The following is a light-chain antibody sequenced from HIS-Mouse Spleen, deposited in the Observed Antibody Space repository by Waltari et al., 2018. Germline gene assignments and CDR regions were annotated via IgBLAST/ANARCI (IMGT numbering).Light chain of an antibody. V-gene: IGLV2-14*01. CDR1: SSDVGGYNY. CDR3: SSYTSSSTLYVV. CDR2: EVT. J-gene: IGLJ2*01. Sequence: QSALTQPASVSGSPGQSITISCTGTSSDVGGYNYVPWYQQHPGNAPKLMIYEVTSRPSGVSNRFSGSQSGNTASLTISGLQAEDEADYYCSSYTSSSTLYVVFGGGTKLTVL.